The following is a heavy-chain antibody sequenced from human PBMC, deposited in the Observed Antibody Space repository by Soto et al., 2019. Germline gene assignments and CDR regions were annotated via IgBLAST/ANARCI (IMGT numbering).Heavy chain of an antibody. CDR3: AKDPRDTMVRGGHDAFDI. J-gene: IGHJ3*02. D-gene: IGHD3-10*01. Sequence: GGSLRLSCAASGFTFSSYGMHWVRQAPGKGLEWVAVISYDGSNKYYADSVKGRFTISRDNSKNTLYLQMNSLRAEDTAVYYCAKDPRDTMVRGGHDAFDIWGQGTMVTVSS. V-gene: IGHV3-30*18. CDR2: ISYDGSNK. CDR1: GFTFSSYG.